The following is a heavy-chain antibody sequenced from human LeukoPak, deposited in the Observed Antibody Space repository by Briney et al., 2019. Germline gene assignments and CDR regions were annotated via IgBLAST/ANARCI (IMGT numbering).Heavy chain of an antibody. CDR2: IDPSDSYT. J-gene: IGHJ4*02. CDR3: ARHGGGSYYYFDY. D-gene: IGHD1-26*01. V-gene: IGHV5-10-1*01. CDR1: GYSFTTYW. Sequence: GESLRISCKGPGYSFTTYWISWVRQMPGKGLEWMGRIDPSDSYTNYSPSFQGHVTISADNSISTVYLQWSSLKASDTAMYYCARHGGGSYYYFDYWGQGTLVTVSA.